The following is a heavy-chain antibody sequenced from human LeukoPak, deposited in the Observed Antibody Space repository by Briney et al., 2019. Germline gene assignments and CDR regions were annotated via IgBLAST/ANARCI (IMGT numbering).Heavy chain of an antibody. D-gene: IGHD2-2*01. V-gene: IGHV3-7*01. CDR2: IKPDASTK. J-gene: IGHJ4*02. Sequence: PGGSLRLSCAAFEFTFTTSWMTWVRQAPGKGLEWLGNIKPDASTKNYAASVRGRFTFSRDNARNSLYLHMSSLRAEDTAIYYCARDRAFSTFDYWGRGTLVTVSS. CDR3: ARDRAFSTFDY. CDR1: EFTFTTSW.